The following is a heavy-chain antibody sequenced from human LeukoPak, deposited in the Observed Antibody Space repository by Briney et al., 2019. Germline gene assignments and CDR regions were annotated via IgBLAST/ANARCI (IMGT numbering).Heavy chain of an antibody. Sequence: SVKVSCKASGGTFSSYAIRWVRQAPGQGLEWMGGIIPIFGTANYAQKFQGRVTITTDESTSTAYMELSSLRSEDTAVYYCAIHRTSPRNIAVAGSFDYWGQGTLVTVSS. D-gene: IGHD6-19*01. CDR2: IIPIFGTA. V-gene: IGHV1-69*05. CDR1: GGTFSSYA. J-gene: IGHJ4*02. CDR3: AIHRTSPRNIAVAGSFDY.